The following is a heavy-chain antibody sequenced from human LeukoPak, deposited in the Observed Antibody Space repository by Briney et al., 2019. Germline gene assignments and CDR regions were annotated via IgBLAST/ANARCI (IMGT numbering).Heavy chain of an antibody. Sequence: TGGSLSLSCAASGFTFSNYWIHWVRQAPGKGLVWVSRIDNAGSITTYADSVKGRFTISRDNAENTLYLQMNSLRVEDTAVYYCVRSAFHAGSGNYYDYWGQGTLVTVSS. CDR1: GFTFSNYW. V-gene: IGHV3-74*03. J-gene: IGHJ4*02. CDR2: IDNAGSIT. D-gene: IGHD3-22*01. CDR3: VRSAFHAGSGNYYDY.